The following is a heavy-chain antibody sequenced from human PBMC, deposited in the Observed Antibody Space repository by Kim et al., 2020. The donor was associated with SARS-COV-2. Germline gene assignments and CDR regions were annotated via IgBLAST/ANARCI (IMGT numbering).Heavy chain of an antibody. D-gene: IGHD2-2*01. CDR2: IYNTGRT. J-gene: IGHJ4*02. CDR3: ARLRCSSTSCHGDFDS. Sequence: SETLSLTCTVSGGSISSGGYYWSWIRQHPGKGLEWIGYIYNTGRTYYNPSLRSHFTISMDTSKNQFSLQLTSVTAADTAVFYCARLRCSSTSCHGDFDSWGQGTLVTISS. V-gene: IGHV4-31*01. CDR1: GGSISSGGYY.